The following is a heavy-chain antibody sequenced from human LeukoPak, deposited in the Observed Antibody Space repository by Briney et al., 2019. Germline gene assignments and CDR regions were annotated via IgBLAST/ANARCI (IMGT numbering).Heavy chain of an antibody. Sequence: SETLSLTCTVSGVSISSGSYYWSRIRQPAGKGLEWIGRIYTSGSTNYNPSLKSRVTISVDTSKNQFSLKLSSVTAADTAVYYCASSIAAAGEYWGQGTLVTVSS. CDR1: GVSISSGSYY. V-gene: IGHV4-61*02. D-gene: IGHD6-13*01. CDR2: IYTSGST. CDR3: ASSIAAAGEY. J-gene: IGHJ4*02.